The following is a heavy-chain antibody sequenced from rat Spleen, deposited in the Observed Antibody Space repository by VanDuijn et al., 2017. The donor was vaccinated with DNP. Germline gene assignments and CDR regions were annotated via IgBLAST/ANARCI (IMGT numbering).Heavy chain of an antibody. D-gene: IGHD1-7*01. CDR1: GFTFSDYN. CDR3: ARHGDTTGIAWFAY. Sequence: EVQLVESGGGLVQPGRSLKLSCAASGFTFSDYNMVWVRQAPKKGLEWVATISYDGGHTYYPDSVKGRFTISRDNAKSSLYLQMNSLKSEDTATYYCARHGDTTGIAWFAYWGQGVMVTVSS. V-gene: IGHV5-7*01. CDR2: ISYDGGHT. J-gene: IGHJ2*01.